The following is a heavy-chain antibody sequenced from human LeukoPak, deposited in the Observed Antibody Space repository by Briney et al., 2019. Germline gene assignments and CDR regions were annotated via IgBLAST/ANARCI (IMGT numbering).Heavy chain of an antibody. CDR1: DGSISSYY. V-gene: IGHV4-59*01. Sequence: SETLSLTCTVSDGSISSYYWSWIRRPPGKGLEWIGYLYYIGSTNYNPSLKSRVAISVDTSKNQFSLKLSSVTAADTAVYYCARGADSSGYYSIFYFDYWGQGTLVTVHS. J-gene: IGHJ4*02. D-gene: IGHD3-22*01. CDR3: ARGADSSGYYSIFYFDY. CDR2: LYYIGST.